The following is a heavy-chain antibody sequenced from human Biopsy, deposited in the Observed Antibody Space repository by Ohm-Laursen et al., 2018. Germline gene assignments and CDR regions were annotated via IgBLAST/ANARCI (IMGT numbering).Heavy chain of an antibody. J-gene: IGHJ6*02. Sequence: SLRLSCAASGFTLNNYGMQWVRQAPGKGLEWVAFIFYDGSNTYYADSVTGRFTISRDNSRDTLYLQMSSLRAEDTAVYYCAKDRFNYTPIGGFSMDVWGQGTTVTVSS. V-gene: IGHV3-30*18. D-gene: IGHD3-16*01. CDR1: GFTLNNYG. CDR2: IFYDGSNT. CDR3: AKDRFNYTPIGGFSMDV.